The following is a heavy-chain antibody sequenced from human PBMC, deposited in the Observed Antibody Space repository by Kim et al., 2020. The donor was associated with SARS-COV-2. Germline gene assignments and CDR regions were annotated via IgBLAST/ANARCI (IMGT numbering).Heavy chain of an antibody. Sequence: ASVKVSCKASGYTFEAFSLYWVRQAPGQRFEWMGWINGGNGNTRYSQNFQGRVTMTRDTSATTAYMELSSRTFKDTAGYYCAREGSGSCNWFDPWGQGTL. V-gene: IGHV1-3*01. CDR3: AREGSGSCNWFDP. CDR1: GYTFEAFS. D-gene: IGHD3-10*01. J-gene: IGHJ5*02. CDR2: INGGNGNT.